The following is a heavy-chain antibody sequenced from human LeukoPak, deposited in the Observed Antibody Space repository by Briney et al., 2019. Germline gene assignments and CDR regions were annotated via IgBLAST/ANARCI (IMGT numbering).Heavy chain of an antibody. J-gene: IGHJ4*02. D-gene: IGHD3-10*01. Sequence: ASVTVSCKASGGTFSSYAITWVRQAPGQGLEWMGWISTYNGNTNYAQKLQGRVTMTTDTSTSTAYMELRSLRSDDTAVYYCARDTVTMVRGGHTEIDYWGQGTLVTVSS. CDR2: ISTYNGNT. V-gene: IGHV1-18*01. CDR3: ARDTVTMVRGGHTEIDY. CDR1: GGTFSSYA.